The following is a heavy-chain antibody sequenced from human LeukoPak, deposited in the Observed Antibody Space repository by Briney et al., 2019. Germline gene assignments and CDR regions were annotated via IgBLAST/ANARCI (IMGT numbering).Heavy chain of an antibody. D-gene: IGHD3-10*01. J-gene: IGHJ4*02. V-gene: IGHV3-7*01. CDR1: GLTFSTYG. CDR2: INQDGSVK. CDR3: VRNGGSFDY. Sequence: GRSLRLSCVVSGLTFSTYGMHWVRQAPGKGLEWVANINQDGSVKRYGDSAKGRFTISRDNAKNSLNLQMNSLRAEDTAVYFCVRNGGSFDYWGQGTLVTVSS.